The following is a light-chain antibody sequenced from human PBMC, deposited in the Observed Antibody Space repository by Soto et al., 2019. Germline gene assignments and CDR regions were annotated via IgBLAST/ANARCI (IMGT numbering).Light chain of an antibody. CDR1: SSDVGSYNL. CDR3: CSYAGISTYYV. CDR2: GGT. Sequence: QSVLTQPASVSGSPGQSITISCTGTSSDVGSYNLVSWYQQHPGEAPKLMIYGGTKRPSGVSNRFSGSKSGNTASLPISGLQAEDEADYHCCSYAGISTYYVFGTGTKLTVL. J-gene: IGLJ1*01. V-gene: IGLV2-23*01.